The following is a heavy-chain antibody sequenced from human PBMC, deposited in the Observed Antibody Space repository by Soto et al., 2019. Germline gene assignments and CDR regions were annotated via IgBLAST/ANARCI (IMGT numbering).Heavy chain of an antibody. D-gene: IGHD5-12*01. V-gene: IGHV2-5*02. CDR3: ANSSRDGYVQLAFFDY. J-gene: IGHJ4*02. CDR2: IYWDDDK. CDR1: GFSLTSSGVG. Sequence: QITLKESGPTLVKPTQTLTLTCTFSGFSLTSSGVGVGWIRQPPGKALEWLALIYWDDDKIYTPSLKTRLTINKDTSKNQVVLAMTNMDPVDTATYYCANSSRDGYVQLAFFDYWGQGALVTVSS.